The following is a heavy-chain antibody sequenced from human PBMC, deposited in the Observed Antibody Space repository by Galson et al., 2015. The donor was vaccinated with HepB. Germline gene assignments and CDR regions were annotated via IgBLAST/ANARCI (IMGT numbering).Heavy chain of an antibody. CDR3: AKAQSFGDSSGYYYSDYYYYMDV. Sequence: SLRLSCAASGFTFSSYAMSWVRQAPGKGLEWVSAISGSGGSTYYADSVKGRFTISRDNSKNTLYLQMNSLRAEDTAVYYCAKAQSFGDSSGYYYSDYYYYMDVWGKGTTVTVSS. J-gene: IGHJ6*03. CDR1: GFTFSSYA. CDR2: ISGSGGST. V-gene: IGHV3-23*01. D-gene: IGHD3-22*01.